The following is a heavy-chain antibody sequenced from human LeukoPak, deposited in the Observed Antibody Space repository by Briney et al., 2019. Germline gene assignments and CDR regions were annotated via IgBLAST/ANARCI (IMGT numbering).Heavy chain of an antibody. Sequence: GASVKVSCQTSGYSFTSYYIHWVRQAPGQGLEWMGIINTRGGSTSYAQKFQGRVTMTRDMSTSTVYMELSSLRSEDTAVYFCARDPPTDSSGYRFDPWGQGTLVTVSS. J-gene: IGHJ5*02. CDR2: INTRGGST. CDR1: GYSFTSYY. CDR3: ARDPPTDSSGYRFDP. V-gene: IGHV1-46*01. D-gene: IGHD3-22*01.